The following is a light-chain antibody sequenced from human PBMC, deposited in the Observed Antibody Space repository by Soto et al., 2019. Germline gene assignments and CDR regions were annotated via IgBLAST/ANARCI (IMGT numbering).Light chain of an antibody. Sequence: QSALTQPASVSGSPGQSITISCTGTSSDVGGYNYVSCYQQYPAKAPKLLIYDVSSRPSGVSNRFSGSKSGNTASLTISGLQAEDEADYYCSSYTSSSTPVVFGGGTKLTVL. V-gene: IGLV2-14*01. CDR1: SSDVGGYNY. CDR3: SSYTSSSTPVV. CDR2: DVS. J-gene: IGLJ3*02.